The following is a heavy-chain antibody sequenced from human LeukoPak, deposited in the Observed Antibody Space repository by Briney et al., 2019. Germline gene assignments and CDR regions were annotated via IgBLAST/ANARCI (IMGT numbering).Heavy chain of an antibody. Sequence: WASLTVSCKASGYTITDYYLHWLRHDPAQGLEWMGGINTHSGGTNYEQNFQGRVTVKRDTSISTAYMELSRLTSDDTAVYFCARGRVGATATTYYLDYWGQGTLVTVSS. J-gene: IGHJ4*02. CDR2: INTHSGGT. D-gene: IGHD1-26*01. V-gene: IGHV1-2*02. CDR3: ARGRVGATATTYYLDY. CDR1: GYTITDYY.